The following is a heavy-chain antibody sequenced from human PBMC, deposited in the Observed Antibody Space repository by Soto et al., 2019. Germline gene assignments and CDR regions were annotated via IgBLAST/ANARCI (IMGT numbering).Heavy chain of an antibody. CDR1: GYTFTSYG. CDR3: ARDLGIAARITPLGMDV. Sequence: GASVKVSCKASGYTFTSYGISWVRQAPGQGLEWMGWISAYNGNTNYAQKLQGRVTMTTDTSTSTAYMELRSLRSDDTAVYYCARDLGIAARITPLGMDVWGQGTTVTVSS. V-gene: IGHV1-18*01. J-gene: IGHJ6*02. D-gene: IGHD6-6*01. CDR2: ISAYNGNT.